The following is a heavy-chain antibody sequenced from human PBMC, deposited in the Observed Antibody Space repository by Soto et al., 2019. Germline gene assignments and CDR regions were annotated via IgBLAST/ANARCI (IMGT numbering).Heavy chain of an antibody. CDR2: ISGSGGST. CDR1: GFTFSSYA. Sequence: GGSLRFSCAATGFTFSSYAMSWVRQAPGKGLEWVSAISGSGGSTYYADSVKGRFTISRDNSKNTLYLQMNSLRAEDTAVYYCAKAGYSSSWGSYYYMDVWGKGTTVTVSS. J-gene: IGHJ6*03. CDR3: AKAGYSSSWGSYYYMDV. V-gene: IGHV3-23*01. D-gene: IGHD6-6*01.